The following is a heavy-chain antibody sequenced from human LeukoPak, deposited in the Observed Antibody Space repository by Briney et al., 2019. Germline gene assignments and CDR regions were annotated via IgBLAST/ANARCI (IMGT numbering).Heavy chain of an antibody. V-gene: IGHV3-7*01. J-gene: IGHJ6*03. CDR1: GFTFSSYW. CDR3: ARDRSDTAMAYYYMDV. D-gene: IGHD5-18*01. Sequence: GGSLRLSCAASGFTFSSYWMSRVRQAPGKGLEWVANIKQDGSEKYYVDSVKGRFTISRDNAKNSLYLQMNSLRAEDTAVYYCARDRSDTAMAYYYMDVWGKGTTVTVSS. CDR2: IKQDGSEK.